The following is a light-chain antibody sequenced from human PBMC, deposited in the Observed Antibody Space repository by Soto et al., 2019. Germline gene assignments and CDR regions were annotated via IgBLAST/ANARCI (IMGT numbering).Light chain of an antibody. V-gene: IGKV3D-20*02. CDR2: GAS. J-gene: IGKJ5*01. CDR1: QSVSSSH. CDR3: QQRSNWPIT. Sequence: EIVLTQSPGILSLSPGERATLSCRASQSVSSSHLAWYQQKPGQAPRLLISGASSRATGIPDGFTGSGSGTDFTLTISRLEPEDSAVYYCQQRSNWPITFGQGTRLEIK.